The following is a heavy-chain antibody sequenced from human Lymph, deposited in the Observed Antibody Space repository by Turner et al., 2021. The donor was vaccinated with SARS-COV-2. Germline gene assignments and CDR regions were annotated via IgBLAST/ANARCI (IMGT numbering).Heavy chain of an antibody. V-gene: IGHV1-69*10. Sequence: VKLVQSGAEVKEPGSAVKVSGKASGVTFSSYAITWLRQAPGQGLELMGGIIPILAIANYAHQFQCRVTITADKSTSTAYMELSSLRSEDTAVYYCARDSPYCSSTSCYDPWGQGTLVTVSS. J-gene: IGHJ5*02. CDR3: ARDSPYCSSTSCYDP. CDR2: IIPILAIA. CDR1: GVTFSSYA. D-gene: IGHD2-2*01.